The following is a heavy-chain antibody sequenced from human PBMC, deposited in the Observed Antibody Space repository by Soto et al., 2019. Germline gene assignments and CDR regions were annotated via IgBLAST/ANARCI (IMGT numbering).Heavy chain of an antibody. Sequence: EVQLLESGGGLVQPGGSLRLSCAASGFTSSSYAMSWVRQAPGKGLEWVSGISGSGGSTNYADSVKGRFTISRDNSKNTRYLQMNSLRAEDTGVYYCAKDQDVRMVGPFDYWGQGTLVTVSS. D-gene: IGHD2-15*01. J-gene: IGHJ4*02. V-gene: IGHV3-23*01. CDR2: ISGSGGST. CDR1: GFTSSSYA. CDR3: AKDQDVRMVGPFDY.